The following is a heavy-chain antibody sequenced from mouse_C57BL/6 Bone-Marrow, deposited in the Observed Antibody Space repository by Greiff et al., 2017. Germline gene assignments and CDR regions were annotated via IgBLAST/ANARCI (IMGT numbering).Heavy chain of an antibody. J-gene: IGHJ3*01. CDR3: ARYGWLLPAWFAY. D-gene: IGHD2-3*01. CDR2: IHPNSGST. V-gene: IGHV1-64*01. Sequence: QVQLQQPGAELVKPGASVKLSCKASGYTFTSYWMHWVKQRPGQGLEWIGMIHPNSGSTNYNEKFKSKATLTVDKSYSTAYMQLSSLTSEDSAVYSCARYGWLLPAWFAYWGQGTLVTVSA. CDR1: GYTFTSYW.